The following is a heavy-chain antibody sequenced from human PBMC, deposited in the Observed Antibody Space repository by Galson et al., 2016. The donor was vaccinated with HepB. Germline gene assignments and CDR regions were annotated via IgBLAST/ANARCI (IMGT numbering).Heavy chain of an antibody. V-gene: IGHV5-10-1*01. J-gene: IGHJ4*02. D-gene: IGHD6-19*01. Sequence: SPSFQGHVTISADKSISTAYLQWSSLKASDTAMYYCAREIGGQQWLDLDYWGQGTLVTVSS. CDR3: AREIGGQQWLDLDY.